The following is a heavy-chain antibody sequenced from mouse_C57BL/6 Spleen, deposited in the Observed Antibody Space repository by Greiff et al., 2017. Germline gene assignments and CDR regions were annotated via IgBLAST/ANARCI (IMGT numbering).Heavy chain of an antibody. V-gene: IGHV1-22*01. CDR3: LYGNSLYWYFDV. CDR1: GYTFPDYN. Sequence: EVQLQESGPELVKPGASVKMSCKASGYTFPDYNMHWVKQSHGKSLEWIGYINPNNGGTSYNQKFKGKATLTVNKSSSTAYMELRSLTSEDSAVYYCLYGNSLYWYFDVWGTGTTVTVSS. J-gene: IGHJ1*03. CDR2: INPNNGGT. D-gene: IGHD2-1*01.